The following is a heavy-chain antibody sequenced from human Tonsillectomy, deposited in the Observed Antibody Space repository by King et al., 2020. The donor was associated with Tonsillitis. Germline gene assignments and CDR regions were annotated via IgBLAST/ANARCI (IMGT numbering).Heavy chain of an antibody. CDR1: GFTFSSYA. D-gene: IGHD2-21*02. J-gene: IGHJ4*02. Sequence: VQLVESGGGVVQPGRSLRLSCAASGFTFSSYAMHWVRQAPGKGLEWVAIISYDGSNKYYADSVKGRFTISRDNSKNTLYLQMNSLTAEDTAVYYCASSKVAYCGGDCSFAFDYWGQGTLVTVSS. V-gene: IGHV3-30*04. CDR3: ASSKVAYCGGDCSFAFDY. CDR2: ISYDGSNK.